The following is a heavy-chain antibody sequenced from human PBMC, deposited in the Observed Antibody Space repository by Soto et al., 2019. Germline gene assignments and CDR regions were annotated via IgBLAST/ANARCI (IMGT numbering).Heavy chain of an antibody. J-gene: IGHJ4*02. V-gene: IGHV1-3*01. D-gene: IGHD2-8*01. CDR1: GYTLTNCA. CDR3: TRDLNGGNPFDY. CDR2: IDPGSGNP. Sequence: QVQLVQSGAEVKKPGASVRISCRASGYTLTNCAIHWVRQAAGESLEWLAWIDPGSGNPTYSQKFRDRITLTRDFSASTFYMDLSSLTSGDTAVYFCTRDLNGGNPFDYWGQGTLVTVS.